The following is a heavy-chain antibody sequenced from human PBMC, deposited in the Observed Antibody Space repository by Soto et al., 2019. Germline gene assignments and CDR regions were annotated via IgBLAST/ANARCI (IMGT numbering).Heavy chain of an antibody. J-gene: IGHJ5*02. Sequence: ASVKVSCKASGYTFSNYGITWVRQAPGQGLEWMGWISPYNGNTNYAQKLQGRVTMTTVTSTSTAYMELRSLRSDDTAVYYCARGGVGYCSGGSCPHNWFDPWGQGSLVTVSS. CDR2: ISPYNGNT. V-gene: IGHV1-18*01. CDR1: GYTFSNYG. D-gene: IGHD2-15*01. CDR3: ARGGVGYCSGGSCPHNWFDP.